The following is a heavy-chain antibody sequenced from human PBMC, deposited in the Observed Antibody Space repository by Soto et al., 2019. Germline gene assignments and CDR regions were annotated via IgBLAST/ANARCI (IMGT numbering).Heavy chain of an antibody. V-gene: IGHV3-21*01. D-gene: IGHD7-27*01. CDR3: ARAPMTQILTVVYHYYGMDV. CDR2: ISSSSSYI. Sequence: GGSLRLSCAASGFTFSSYSMNWVRQAPGKGLEWVSSISSSSSYIYYADSVKGRFTISRDNAKNSLYLQMNSLRAEDTAVYYCARAPMTQILTVVYHYYGMDVWGQGTTVTVSS. CDR1: GFTFSSYS. J-gene: IGHJ6*02.